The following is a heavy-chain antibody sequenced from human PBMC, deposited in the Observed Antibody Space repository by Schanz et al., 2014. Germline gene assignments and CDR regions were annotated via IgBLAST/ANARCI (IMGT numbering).Heavy chain of an antibody. CDR3: AKDVDFWSGYYLDY. J-gene: IGHJ4*02. CDR1: GFTVSNSY. V-gene: IGHV3-30*18. Sequence: VQLVDSGGGLVQPGGSLRLSCAASGFTVSNSYIHWVRQAPGKGLEWVAVISDDGSNHYYPDSVKGRFTISRDNSKNTLYLQMNSLRSEDTAVYYCAKDVDFWSGYYLDYWGQGTLVTVSS. D-gene: IGHD3-3*01. CDR2: ISDDGSNH.